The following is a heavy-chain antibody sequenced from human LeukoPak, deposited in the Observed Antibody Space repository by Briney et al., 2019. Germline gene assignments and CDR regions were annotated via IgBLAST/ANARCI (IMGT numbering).Heavy chain of an antibody. J-gene: IGHJ4*02. D-gene: IGHD2-15*01. Sequence: GASLRLSCAAAGFTFSSYAMSWVRQAPGKGLEWVSHISASGRTTDYADSVKGRFTISGDNSKNTVYLQMNSLRAEDTAVYYCAKLCSGGSCYWNYWGQGTLVTVSS. V-gene: IGHV3-23*01. CDR1: GFTFSSYA. CDR3: AKLCSGGSCYWNY. CDR2: ISASGRTT.